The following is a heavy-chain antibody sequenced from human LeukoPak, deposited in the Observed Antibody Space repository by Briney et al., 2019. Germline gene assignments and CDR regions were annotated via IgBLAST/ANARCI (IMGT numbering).Heavy chain of an antibody. J-gene: IGHJ5*02. CDR2: TYYRSRWYT. V-gene: IGHV6-1*01. Sequence: SQTLSLTCAILGDSVSSNNAAWHWIRQSPSRGLEWLVRTYYRSRWYTDYALSVRSRIIINPDTSKNQFSLQLNSVTLEDTAVYYCTRESEVRYNWFDPWGQGTLVTVSS. CDR1: GDSVSSNNAA. CDR3: TRESEVRYNWFDP. D-gene: IGHD4/OR15-4a*01.